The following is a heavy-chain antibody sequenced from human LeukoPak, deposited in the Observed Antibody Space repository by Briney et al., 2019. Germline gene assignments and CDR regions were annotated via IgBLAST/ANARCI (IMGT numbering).Heavy chain of an antibody. CDR1: GFTFSSYW. V-gene: IGHV3-7*01. CDR3: ARDWGIRSSSSRFDY. J-gene: IGHJ4*02. D-gene: IGHD6-6*01. Sequence: GGSLRLSCAASGFTFSSYWMSWVRQAPGKGLEWVANIKQDGSEKYYVDSVKGRFTISRDNAKNSLYLQMNSLRAEDTAVYYCARDWGIRSSSSRFDYWGQGTLVTVSS. CDR2: IKQDGSEK.